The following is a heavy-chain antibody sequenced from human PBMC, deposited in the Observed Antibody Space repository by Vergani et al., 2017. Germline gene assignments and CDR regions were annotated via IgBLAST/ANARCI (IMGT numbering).Heavy chain of an antibody. CDR3: ARAPYSSDYVWGSYRS. D-gene: IGHD3-16*02. V-gene: IGHV1-2*02. CDR1: GGTFSSYA. CDR2: IIPNSGGT. J-gene: IGHJ4*02. Sequence: QVQLVQSGAEVKKPGSSVKVSCKASGGTFSSYAISWVRQAPGQGLEWMGGIIPNSGGTNYAQKFQGRVTMTRDTSISTAYMELSRLRSDDTAVYYCARAPYSSDYVWGSYRSWGQGTLVTVSS.